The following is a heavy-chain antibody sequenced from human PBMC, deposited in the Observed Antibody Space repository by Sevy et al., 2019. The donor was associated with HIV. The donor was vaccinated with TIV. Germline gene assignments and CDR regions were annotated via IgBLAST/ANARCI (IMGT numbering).Heavy chain of an antibody. V-gene: IGHV3-30*02. CDR2: IRYDGSTK. CDR1: GFTFSRYG. Sequence: GGSLRLSCAASGFTFSRYGMHWVRQAPGKGLEWVAFIRYDGSTKYYAESVKGRFIISRDNSKDTLYLQMNSLRGDDTSLYYCAKGLGMVQGALLSDDVWGHGTMVTVSS. CDR3: AKGLGMVQGALLSDDV. J-gene: IGHJ3*01. D-gene: IGHD3-10*01.